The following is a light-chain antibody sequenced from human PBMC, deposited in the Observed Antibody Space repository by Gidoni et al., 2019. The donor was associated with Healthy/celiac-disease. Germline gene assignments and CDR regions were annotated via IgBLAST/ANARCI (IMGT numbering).Light chain of an antibody. CDR1: QSVLYSSNKKHY. CDR3: QQYYSTPCS. J-gene: IGKJ2*04. V-gene: IGKV4-1*01. Sequence: DIVMTQSPDSLAVSLGERATINCKSSQSVLYSSNKKHYLAWYQQKPGQPPKLLIYWASTRESGVPDRFSGSGSGTDFTLTISSLQAEDVAVYYCQQYYSTPCSFGQGTKLEIK. CDR2: WAS.